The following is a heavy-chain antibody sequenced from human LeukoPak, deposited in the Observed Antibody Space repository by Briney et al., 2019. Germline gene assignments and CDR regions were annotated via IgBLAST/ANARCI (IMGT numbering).Heavy chain of an antibody. D-gene: IGHD3-16*01. J-gene: IGHJ4*02. V-gene: IGHV3-23*01. CDR2: LRGNGET. CDR1: GLSFSTFA. Sequence: GGSLRLSCAASGLSFSTFAMSWVRQGPARGLEWVSSLRGNGETFYAESVKGRFTPSSDSSRNTVYLHLNNLKVEDTAMYYCARAGWVSSTDAVRWGQGTLVTVSS. CDR3: ARAGWVSSTDAVR.